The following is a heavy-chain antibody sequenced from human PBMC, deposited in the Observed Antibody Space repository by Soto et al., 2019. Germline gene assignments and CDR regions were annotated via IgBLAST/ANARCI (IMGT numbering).Heavy chain of an antibody. V-gene: IGHV1-18*01. J-gene: IGHJ6*03. D-gene: IGHD6-6*01. Sequence: ASVKVSCKASGYTFTSYVISWVRQAPGQGLEWMGWISAYNGNTNYAQKLQGRVTMTTDTSTSTAYMELRSLRSDDTAVYYCAREGSSISRNYYYYYMDVWGKGTTVTVSS. CDR3: AREGSSISRNYYYYYMDV. CDR1: GYTFTSYV. CDR2: ISAYNGNT.